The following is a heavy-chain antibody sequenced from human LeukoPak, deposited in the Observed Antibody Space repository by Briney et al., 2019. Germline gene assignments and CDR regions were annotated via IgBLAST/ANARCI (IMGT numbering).Heavy chain of an antibody. V-gene: IGHV3-7*03. J-gene: IGHJ4*02. CDR3: AKTKFYYYGSGSYSDVFDY. CDR1: GFTFSSYW. Sequence: GGSLRLSCAASGFTFSSYWMSWVRQAPGKGLGWVANIKQDGSEKYYVDSVKGRFTISRDNAKNSLYLQMNSLRAEDTAVYYCAKTKFYYYGSGSYSDVFDYWGQGTLVTVSS. D-gene: IGHD3-10*01. CDR2: IKQDGSEK.